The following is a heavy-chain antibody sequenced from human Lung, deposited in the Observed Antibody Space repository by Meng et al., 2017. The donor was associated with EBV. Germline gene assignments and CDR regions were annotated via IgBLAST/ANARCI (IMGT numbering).Heavy chain of an antibody. CDR2: IYYSGST. Sequence: QGRRPESGPRRMKPSETLSRTSTVSGGSINSYYWNWIRQPAGKGLEWIGYIYYSGSTYYNPSLKSLVTISVDTSKNQFSLKLSSVTAADTAVYYCARVVAGRYNWFDPWGQGTLVTVSS. CDR1: GGSINSYY. J-gene: IGHJ5*02. D-gene: IGHD6-6*01. CDR3: ARVVAGRYNWFDP. V-gene: IGHV4-59*06.